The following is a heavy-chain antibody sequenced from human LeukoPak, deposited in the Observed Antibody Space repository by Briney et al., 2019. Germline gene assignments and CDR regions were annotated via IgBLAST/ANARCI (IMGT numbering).Heavy chain of an antibody. CDR3: ATMSVSAMFYLHY. V-gene: IGHV4-34*01. CDR1: GDSFSTFY. D-gene: IGHD2-8*01. CDR2: INHNGNT. J-gene: IGHJ4*02. Sequence: PSETLSLTCAVSGDSFSTFYWSWIRQSPGKGLEWIGDINHNGNTKYKPSLKSRVTISVGASRNLFSLRLTSVTAACTAVYYCATMSVSAMFYLHYWGEGALVTVSS.